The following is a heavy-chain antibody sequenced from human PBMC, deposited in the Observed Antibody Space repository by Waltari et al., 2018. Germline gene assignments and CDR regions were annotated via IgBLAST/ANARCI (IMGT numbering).Heavy chain of an antibody. Sequence: EVKLLDSGGGLVQPGGSLRLSCAASGFPFSTYAMSWLRPAPGRGPEWVSAISGSGGGTYYADSVKGRFIISRDNSKNTLYLEMNSLRAEDTAVYFCAKDKIPRTADAGTLFDLWGQGTLVTVSS. J-gene: IGHJ4*02. CDR2: ISGSGGGT. D-gene: IGHD6-13*01. V-gene: IGHV3-23*01. CDR3: AKDKIPRTADAGTLFDL. CDR1: GFPFSTYA.